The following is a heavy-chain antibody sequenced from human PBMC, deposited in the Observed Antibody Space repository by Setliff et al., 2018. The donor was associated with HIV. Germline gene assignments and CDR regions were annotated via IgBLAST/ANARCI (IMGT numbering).Heavy chain of an antibody. V-gene: IGHV4-61*09. CDR1: GDSMNSVSYS. Sequence: KTSETLSLTCTVSGDSMNSVSYSWAWLRQSAGKGPEWIGHVYARGSANYNPSLTSRVTISVPTSKNQFSLNLNSVTAAGTATYYCARAKTIGSSALFLDPWGQGTPVTVSS. CDR2: VYARGSA. J-gene: IGHJ5*02. CDR3: ARAKTIGSSALFLDP. D-gene: IGHD2-2*03.